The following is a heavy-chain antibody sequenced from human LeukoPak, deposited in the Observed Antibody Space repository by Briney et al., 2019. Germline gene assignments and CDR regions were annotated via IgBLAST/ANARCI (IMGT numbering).Heavy chain of an antibody. Sequence: GGSLRLSCAASGFTFSSYWMSWVRQAPGKGLEWVANIKQDGSEKYYVDSVKGRFTISRDNSRNTLYLQMSRLRAEDTAVDYCAKEISRATSGNYWGQGTLVTVSS. CDR2: IKQDGSEK. J-gene: IGHJ4*02. D-gene: IGHD6-13*01. CDR3: AKEISRATSGNY. V-gene: IGHV3-7*03. CDR1: GFTFSSYW.